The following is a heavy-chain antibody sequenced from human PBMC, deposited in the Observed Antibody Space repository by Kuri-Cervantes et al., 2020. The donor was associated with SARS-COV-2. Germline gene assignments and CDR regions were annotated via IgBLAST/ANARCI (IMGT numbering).Heavy chain of an antibody. J-gene: IGHJ6*02. D-gene: IGHD3-3*01. CDR1: GFTFSDYY. CDR2: ISNTGSAI. V-gene: IGHV3-11*01. CDR3: ARGNITYYDFWSGYYYYYYGMDV. Sequence: GGSLRLSCAASGFTFSDYYMSWIRQAPGKGLEWISYISNTGSAIYYADSMKGRFTISRDNAKNSLYLQMNSLRAEDTAVYYCARGNITYYDFWSGYYYYYYGMDVWGQGTTVTVSS.